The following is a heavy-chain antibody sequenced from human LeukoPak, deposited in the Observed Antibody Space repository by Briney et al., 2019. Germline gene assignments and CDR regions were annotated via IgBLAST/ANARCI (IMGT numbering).Heavy chain of an antibody. CDR2: INESGSRT. V-gene: IGHV3-23*01. D-gene: IGHD1-26*01. J-gene: IGHJ2*01. CDR1: ELTFSSYG. CDR3: AKDLSGPGWYFDL. Sequence: GGSLRLSCAASELTFSSYGMRWVRQAPGKGQEWVSGINESGSRTYYADSVKGRFTISRDNSKNTLYLQLNSLRAEDTAVYYCAKDLSGPGWYFDLWGRGTLVTVSS.